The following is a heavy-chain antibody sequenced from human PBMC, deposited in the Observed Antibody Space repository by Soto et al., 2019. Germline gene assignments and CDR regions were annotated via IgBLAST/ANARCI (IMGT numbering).Heavy chain of an antibody. J-gene: IGHJ4*02. V-gene: IGHV3-21*01. CDR1: GFIFSSYR. D-gene: IGHD6-13*01. CDR3: AREGDFYSSNWYID. Sequence: EVQLVESGGGLVKPGGSLRLSCAASGFIFSSYRMNWVRQAPGKGLEWVSSISSSSSYIYYADSVKGRFTISRDNAKNSLYLQMNSLRAEDTAVYYCAREGDFYSSNWYIDWGQGTLVTVSS. CDR2: ISSSSSYI.